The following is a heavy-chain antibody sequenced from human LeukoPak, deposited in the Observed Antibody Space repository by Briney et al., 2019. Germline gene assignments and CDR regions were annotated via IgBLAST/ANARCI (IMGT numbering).Heavy chain of an antibody. CDR3: AREGMYYDILTGYPLWEY. Sequence: PGRSLRLSCAASGFTFSSYAMHWVRQAPGKGLEWVAVISYDGSNKYYADSVKGRFTIYRDNSKNTLYLQMNSLRAEDTAVYYCAREGMYYDILTGYPLWEYWGQGTLVTVSS. CDR1: GFTFSSYA. J-gene: IGHJ4*02. D-gene: IGHD3-9*01. CDR2: ISYDGSNK. V-gene: IGHV3-30-3*01.